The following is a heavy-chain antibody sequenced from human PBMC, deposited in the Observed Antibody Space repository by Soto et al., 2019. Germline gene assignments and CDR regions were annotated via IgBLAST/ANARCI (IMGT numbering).Heavy chain of an antibody. D-gene: IGHD3-10*01. J-gene: IGHJ4*02. CDR2: IIPILGIA. Sequence: QVQLVQSGAEVKKPGSSVKVSCKASGGTFSSYTISWVRQAPGQGLEWMGRIIPILGIANYAQKFQGRVTITADKSTSTAYMELSSLRSEDTTVYYCAREATGSSITMVRGVKSKQWLEVEDWGQGTLVTVSS. V-gene: IGHV1-69*08. CDR3: AREATGSSITMVRGVKSKQWLEVED. CDR1: GGTFSSYT.